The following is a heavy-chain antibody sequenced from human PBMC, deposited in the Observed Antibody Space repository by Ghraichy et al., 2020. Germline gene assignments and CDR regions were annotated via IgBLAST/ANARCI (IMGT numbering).Heavy chain of an antibody. J-gene: IGHJ4*02. CDR2: IYRGGST. D-gene: IGHD1-20*01. V-gene: IGHV3-53*01. CDR3: ACASDQSSSGYDWSFDY. Sequence: GGSLRLSCAASGFSVSSNYMSWIRQAPGKGLEWVSVIYRGGSTYYADSVKGRFTISRDNSKNTLYLQMNSLRAEDTAVYYCACASDQSSSGYDWSFDYWGLGTLVTVSS. CDR1: GFSVSSNY.